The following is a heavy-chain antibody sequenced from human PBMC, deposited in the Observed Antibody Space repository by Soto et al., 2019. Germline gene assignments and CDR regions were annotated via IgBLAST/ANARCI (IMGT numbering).Heavy chain of an antibody. CDR2: ISSSSSYI. V-gene: IGHV3-21*04. D-gene: IGHD3-3*02. CDR3: DKGRGGVVGFLKWFPESNFDD. CDR1: GFTFSSYS. Sequence: GSLRLSCAASGFTFSSYSMNWVRQAPGKGLEWVSSISSSSSYIYYADSVKGRFTISRDNAKNSLYLQMNSLRAEDTAVYYCDKGRGGVVGFLKWFPESNFDDWGKGTMVTVSS. J-gene: IGHJ4*01.